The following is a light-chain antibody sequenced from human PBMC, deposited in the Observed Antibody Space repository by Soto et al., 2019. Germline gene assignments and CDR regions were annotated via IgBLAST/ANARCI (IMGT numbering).Light chain of an antibody. V-gene: IGLV1-51*02. Sequence: QSVLTQPPSVSAAPGQRVTISCSGSSYNIGNKYVSWYQQLPGTAPKLLIYENSQRPSEIPDRFSGSKSGTSATLGITGLQTGDEADYYCGTWDISLSAWVFGGGTQLTVL. CDR1: SYNIGNKY. CDR3: GTWDISLSAWV. CDR2: ENS. J-gene: IGLJ3*02.